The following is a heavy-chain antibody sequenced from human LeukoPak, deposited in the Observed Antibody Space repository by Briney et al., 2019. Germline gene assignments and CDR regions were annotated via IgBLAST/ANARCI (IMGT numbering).Heavy chain of an antibody. Sequence: EASVKVSCKASGYTFTIYPINWVRQAPGQGLEWMGWINTHTGNPTYAQGFTGRFVFSLDTSVNTAYLQITSLKADDTAVYYCARDPPYDDFWSGYTILDPWGQGTLVTVSS. CDR1: GYTFTIYP. V-gene: IGHV7-4-1*02. CDR3: ARDPPYDDFWSGYTILDP. J-gene: IGHJ5*02. CDR2: INTHTGNP. D-gene: IGHD3-3*01.